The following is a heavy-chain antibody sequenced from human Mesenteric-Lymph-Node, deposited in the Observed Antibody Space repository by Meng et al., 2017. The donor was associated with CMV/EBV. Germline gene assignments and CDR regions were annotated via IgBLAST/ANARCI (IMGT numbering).Heavy chain of an antibody. V-gene: IGHV1-18*01. CDR1: GYTFTDYS. Sequence: ASVKVSCKASGYTFTDYSISWVRQAPGQGLEWMGWITTYNGNTNYAQKFQGRVTMTTDTSTRTAYMELRSLRSDDTAVYYCARGYSGYDLSYHYYALDVWGQGTTVTVSS. D-gene: IGHD5-12*01. J-gene: IGHJ6*02. CDR3: ARGYSGYDLSYHYYALDV. CDR2: ITTYNGNT.